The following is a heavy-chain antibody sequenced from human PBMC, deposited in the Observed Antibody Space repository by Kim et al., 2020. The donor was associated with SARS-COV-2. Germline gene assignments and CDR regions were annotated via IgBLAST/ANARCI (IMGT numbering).Heavy chain of an antibody. CDR3: AKDNIVVVPAATRYDAFXX. Sequence: GGSLRLSCAASGFTFSSYAMSWVRQAPGXGXEWVSAISGSGGSTYYADSVKGRFTISRDNSKNTLYLQMNSLRAEDTAVYYCAKDNIVVVPAATRYDAFXXXGQXTXVTVSS. V-gene: IGHV3-23*01. CDR2: ISGSGGST. D-gene: IGHD2-2*01. CDR1: GFTFSSYA. J-gene: IGHJ3*01.